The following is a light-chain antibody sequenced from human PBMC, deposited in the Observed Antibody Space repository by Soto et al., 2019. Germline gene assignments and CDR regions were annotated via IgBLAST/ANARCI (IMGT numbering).Light chain of an antibody. CDR2: DAS. CDR3: QQRSNWPSLT. Sequence: EIVLTQSPAPLSLSPGERATLSCRCSQSVSSYLAWYQHKPGQAPRLLISDASNRATGIPARFSGSGSETDFTLTISSLEPEDSAVYYCQQRSNWPSLTLGGGTKVDIK. CDR1: QSVSSY. J-gene: IGKJ4*01. V-gene: IGKV3-11*01.